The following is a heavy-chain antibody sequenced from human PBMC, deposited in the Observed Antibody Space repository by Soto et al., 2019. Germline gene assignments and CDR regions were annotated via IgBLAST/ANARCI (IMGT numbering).Heavy chain of an antibody. J-gene: IGHJ4*02. CDR2: ISWNSGSI. CDR3: AKSIFVDGSGSYWGFDY. V-gene: IGHV3-9*01. D-gene: IGHD3-10*01. CDR1: GFTFDDYA. Sequence: GGSLRLSCAASGFTFDDYAMHWVRQAPGKGLEWVSGISWNSGSIGYADSVKGRFTISRDNAKNSLYMQMNSLRAEDTALYYCAKSIFVDGSGSYWGFDYWGQGTLVTVSS.